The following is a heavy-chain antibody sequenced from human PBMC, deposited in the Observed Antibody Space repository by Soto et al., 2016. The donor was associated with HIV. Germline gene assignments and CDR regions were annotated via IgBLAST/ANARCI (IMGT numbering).Heavy chain of an antibody. J-gene: IGHJ4*02. D-gene: IGHD1-26*01. CDR2: IYYSGIT. CDR3: ARLGGPTTNFDS. Sequence: QLQLQESGPGLVKPSETLSLTCTVSGGSVNSGTYYWGWIRQPPGKGLEWIGSIYYSGITYYSPSLKSRVTISVDTSKNQFSLKLTSVTAADTAVYYCARLGGPTTNFDSVGQGSLVTV. V-gene: IGHV4-39*01. CDR1: GGSVNSGTYY.